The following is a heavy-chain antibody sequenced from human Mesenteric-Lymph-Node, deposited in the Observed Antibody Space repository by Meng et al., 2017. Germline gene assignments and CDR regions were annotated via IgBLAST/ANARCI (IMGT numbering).Heavy chain of an antibody. D-gene: IGHD3-22*01. CDR1: GASISRSNW. Sequence: SETLSLTCAVSGASISRSNWWSWVRQSPGKGLEWIGEIHHSGSTNFNPSLKSRVTTSVDKSKNQFSLNLNSVTAADTAVYYCAREGSNYYYDSSGYYGPVDYWGQGTLVTVSS. V-gene: IGHV4-4*02. CDR2: IHHSGST. CDR3: AREGSNYYYDSSGYYGPVDY. J-gene: IGHJ4*02.